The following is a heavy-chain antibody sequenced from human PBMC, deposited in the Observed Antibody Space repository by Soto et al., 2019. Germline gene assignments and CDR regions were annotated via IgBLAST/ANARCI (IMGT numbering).Heavy chain of an antibody. D-gene: IGHD2-2*01. J-gene: IGHJ4*02. CDR1: GYTFTNYA. CDR3: ARSRSTSWPFDY. CDR2: INTDNGNT. Sequence: ASVKVSCKASGYTFTNYAMHWVRQAPGQRLEWMGWINTDNGNTKYSQKFQGRVTITRDTSASTAYMELSSLRSADSAVHYCARSRSTSWPFDYWGQGTLVTVSS. V-gene: IGHV1-3*04.